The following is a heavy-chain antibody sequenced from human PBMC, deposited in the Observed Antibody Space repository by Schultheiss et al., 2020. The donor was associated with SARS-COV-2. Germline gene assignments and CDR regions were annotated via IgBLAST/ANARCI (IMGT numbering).Heavy chain of an antibody. V-gene: IGHV1-8*01. D-gene: IGHD3-3*01. CDR2: MNPNSGNT. CDR1: GYTFTSYD. CDR3: ARSRVHTIFGVVITKYYYGMDV. J-gene: IGHJ6*02. Sequence: ASVKVSCKASGYTFTSYDINWVRQATGQGLEWTGWMNPNSGNTGYAQEFQGRVTMTRNTAISTAYMELSSLRSEDTAVYYCARSRVHTIFGVVITKYYYGMDVWGQGTTVTVSS.